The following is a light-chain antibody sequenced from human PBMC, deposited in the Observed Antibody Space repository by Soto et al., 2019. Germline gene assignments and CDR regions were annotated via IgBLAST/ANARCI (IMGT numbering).Light chain of an antibody. CDR2: EVY. CDR3: CSYAGGSTYV. J-gene: IGLJ1*01. V-gene: IGLV2-23*02. Sequence: QSVLTQPASVSGSPGQSITISCTGTSSDVGRYDFVSWYQGHPGKAPKVMIYEVYNRPLGVSNRFSGSKSGSTASLTISGLQLEDEADYYCCSYAGGSTYVFGTGTKLTVL. CDR1: SSDVGRYDF.